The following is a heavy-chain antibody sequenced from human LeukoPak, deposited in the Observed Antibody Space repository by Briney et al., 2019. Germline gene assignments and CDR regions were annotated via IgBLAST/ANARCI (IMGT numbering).Heavy chain of an antibody. D-gene: IGHD2-2*01. V-gene: IGHV4-34*01. CDR3: ARGKCSSTSCYARGWFDP. Sequence: SETLSLTCAVYGGSFSGYYWSWIRQPPGKGLEWIGEINHSGSTNYNPSLKSRVTISVDTSKNQFSLKLSSVTAADTAVYYYARGKCSSTSCYARGWFDPWGQGTLVPVSS. CDR2: INHSGST. J-gene: IGHJ5*02. CDR1: GGSFSGYY.